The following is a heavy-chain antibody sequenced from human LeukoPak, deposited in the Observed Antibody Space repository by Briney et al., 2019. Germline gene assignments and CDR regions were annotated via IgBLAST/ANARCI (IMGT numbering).Heavy chain of an antibody. Sequence: ASVKVSCKVSGYTLTELSMHWVRQAPGKGLEWMGGFDPEDGETIYAQKFQGRVTMTEDTSTDPAYMELSSLRSEDTAVYYCATRYGVAAADFDYWGQGTLVTVSS. CDR2: FDPEDGET. J-gene: IGHJ4*02. CDR3: ATRYGVAAADFDY. D-gene: IGHD6-13*01. V-gene: IGHV1-24*01. CDR1: GYTLTELS.